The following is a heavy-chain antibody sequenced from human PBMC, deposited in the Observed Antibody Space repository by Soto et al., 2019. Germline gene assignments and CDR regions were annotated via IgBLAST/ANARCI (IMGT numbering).Heavy chain of an antibody. V-gene: IGHV3-30-3*01. J-gene: IGHJ6*02. D-gene: IGHD3-10*01. CDR2: ISYDGSNK. Sequence: QVQLVESGGGVVQPGRSLRLSCAASGFTFSSYAMHWVRQAPGKGLEWVAVISYDGSNKYYADSVKGRFTISRDNSKNTLYLQMNSLRAEDTAVYYCARVLLWFGELRSGYYYGMDVWGQGTTVTVSS. CDR3: ARVLLWFGELRSGYYYGMDV. CDR1: GFTFSSYA.